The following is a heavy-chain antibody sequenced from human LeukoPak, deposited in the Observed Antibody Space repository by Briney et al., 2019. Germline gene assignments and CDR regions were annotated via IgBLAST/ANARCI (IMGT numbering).Heavy chain of an antibody. CDR3: ARAYLTYYDYVWGSPYFDY. Sequence: GASVKVSCKASGYTLTDYYIYWVRQAPGQGLEWMGWINPNSGGTNYAQKFQGRVTMTRDTSISTAYMELSRLRSDDTAVYYCARAYLTYYDYVWGSPYFDYWGQGTLVTVSS. CDR1: GYTLTDYY. J-gene: IGHJ4*02. D-gene: IGHD3-16*01. CDR2: INPNSGGT. V-gene: IGHV1-2*02.